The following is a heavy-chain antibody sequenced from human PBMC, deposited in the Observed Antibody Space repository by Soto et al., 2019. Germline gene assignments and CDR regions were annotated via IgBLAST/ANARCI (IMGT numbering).Heavy chain of an antibody. CDR1: GFTFSSYW. J-gene: IGHJ4*02. CDR2: IKQDGSGK. Sequence: LRPSCAASGFTFSSYWMSWVRQAQGKGLEWVANIKQDGSGKYYVDSVKGRFTISRDNANNSLYLQMNSLRAEDTALYYCAKDQERGGYDSDFHSRGQGTLVTVSS. CDR3: AKDQERGGYDSDFHS. D-gene: IGHD3-3*01. V-gene: IGHV3-7*03.